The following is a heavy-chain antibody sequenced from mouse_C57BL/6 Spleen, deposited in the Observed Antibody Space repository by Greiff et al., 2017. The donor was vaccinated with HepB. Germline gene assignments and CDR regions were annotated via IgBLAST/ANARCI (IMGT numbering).Heavy chain of an antibody. V-gene: IGHV2-9-1*01. Sequence: VMLVESGPGLVAPSQSLSITCTVSGFSLTSYAISWVRQPPGKGLEWLGVIWTGGGTNYNSALKSRLSISKDNSKSQVFLKMNSLQTDDTARYYCARNGWLLLYYAMDYWGQGTSVTVSS. D-gene: IGHD2-3*01. CDR3: ARNGWLLLYYAMDY. CDR1: GFSLTSYA. CDR2: IWTGGGT. J-gene: IGHJ4*01.